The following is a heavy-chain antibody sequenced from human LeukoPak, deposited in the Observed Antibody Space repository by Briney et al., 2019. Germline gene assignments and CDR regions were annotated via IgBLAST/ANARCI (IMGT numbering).Heavy chain of an antibody. CDR3: ARGTGPSLGGYYYYYYGMDV. V-gene: IGHV1-2*02. CDR2: INPNSGGT. J-gene: IGHJ6*02. Sequence: ASVKVSCKASGYTFAGYYMHWVRQAPGQGLEWMGWINPNSGGTNYAQKFQGRVTMTRDTSISTAYMELSRLRSDDTAVYYCARGTGPSLGGYYYYYYGMDVWGQGTTVTVSS. CDR1: GYTFAGYY. D-gene: IGHD3-10*01.